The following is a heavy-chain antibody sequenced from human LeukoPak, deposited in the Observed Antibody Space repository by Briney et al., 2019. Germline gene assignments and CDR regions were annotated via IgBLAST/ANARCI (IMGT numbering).Heavy chain of an antibody. V-gene: IGHV3-30*03. CDR3: AREGSAWTSYSHYYFDY. CDR1: GFTFSSYG. J-gene: IGHJ4*02. CDR2: ISYDGSNK. D-gene: IGHD1-26*01. Sequence: GGSLRLSCAASGFTFSSYGMHWVRQAPGKGLEWVAVISYDGSNKYYADSAKGRFTISRDNSKNTLYLQMNSLRAEDTAVYYCAREGSAWTSYSHYYFDYWGQGTLVTVSS.